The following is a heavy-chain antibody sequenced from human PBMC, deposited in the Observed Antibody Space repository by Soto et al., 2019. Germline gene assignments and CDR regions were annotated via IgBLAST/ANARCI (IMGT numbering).Heavy chain of an antibody. J-gene: IGHJ6*02. CDR1: GGTFSLPS. D-gene: IGHD2-15*01. Sequence: QVHVVQSGAEVKRPGSSVKVSCKASGGTFSLPSIGWVRQAAGQGLEWMGRTISIFGSSISAQKFQHRVSMTADSSTGTAYMELKNLTSEDTGVYFCVAYCSGGTCSGPPYGLDVWGRGTTVIVSS. V-gene: IGHV1-69*18. CDR2: TISIFGSS. CDR3: VAYCSGGTCSGPPYGLDV.